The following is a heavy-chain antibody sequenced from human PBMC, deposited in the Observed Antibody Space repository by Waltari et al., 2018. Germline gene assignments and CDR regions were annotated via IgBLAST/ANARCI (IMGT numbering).Heavy chain of an antibody. CDR3: ARGLSAAGGYNWFDP. CDR1: GPTFGSYA. J-gene: IGHJ5*02. D-gene: IGHD2-15*01. CDR2: ISSASATI. V-gene: IGHV3-48*04. Sequence: EVQLVESGGGLVQPGGSLRFPCAACGPTFGSYAINWFRQAPGKGLEWISYISSASATIYYADSVKGRFTISRDNAKNSLYLQMNILRAEDTAVYYCARGLSAAGGYNWFDPWGQGTLVTVSS.